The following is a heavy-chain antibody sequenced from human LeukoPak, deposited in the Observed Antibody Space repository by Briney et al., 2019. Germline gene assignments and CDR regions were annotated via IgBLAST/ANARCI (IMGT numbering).Heavy chain of an antibody. Sequence: SETLSLTCTVSGGSVNNYYWIWLRQPPAKGLEWIGYIYYSGSTNYNPSLKSRVTISLDRSKNQFSLKLSSVTGADTAVYYCARKGLTAGLDYWGQGALVTVSS. CDR2: IYYSGST. V-gene: IGHV4-59*02. CDR3: ARKGLTAGLDY. D-gene: IGHD5-18*01. CDR1: GGSVNNYY. J-gene: IGHJ4*02.